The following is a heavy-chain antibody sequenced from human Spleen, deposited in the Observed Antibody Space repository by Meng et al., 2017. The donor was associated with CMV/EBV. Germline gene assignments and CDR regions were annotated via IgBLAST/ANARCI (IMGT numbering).Heavy chain of an antibody. CDR1: GGSFSGYY. CDR3: ARAPYDFWSGYPAYSFDY. D-gene: IGHD3-3*01. J-gene: IGHJ4*02. Sequence: SETLALTCAVYGGSFSGYYWSWIRQPPGKGLEWIGEINHSGSTNYNPSLKSRITISVDTSKNQFSLKLSSVTAADTAVYYCARAPYDFWSGYPAYSFDYWGQGTLVTVSS. CDR2: INHSGST. V-gene: IGHV4-34*01.